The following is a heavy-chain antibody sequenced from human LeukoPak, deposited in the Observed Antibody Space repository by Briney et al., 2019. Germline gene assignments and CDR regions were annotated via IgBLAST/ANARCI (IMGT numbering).Heavy chain of an antibody. Sequence: GGSLRLSCAASGLIFDDYTMHWVRQAPGKGLEWVSSISSSSSYIYYADSVKGRFTISRDNAKNSLYLQMNSLRAEDTAVYYCARVSGRGLYYYDSSGYYEDYWGQGTLVTVSS. CDR2: ISSSSSYI. CDR3: ARVSGRGLYYYDSSGYYEDY. CDR1: GLIFDDYT. J-gene: IGHJ4*02. V-gene: IGHV3-21*01. D-gene: IGHD3-22*01.